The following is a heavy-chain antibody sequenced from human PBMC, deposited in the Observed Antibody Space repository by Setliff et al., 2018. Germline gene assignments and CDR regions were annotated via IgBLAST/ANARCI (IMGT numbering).Heavy chain of an antibody. CDR3: ARSVVVIAYDAFDI. CDR2: IYYSGST. Sequence: LETLSLTCTVSGGSISSSSYYWGWIRQPPGKGLEWIGSIYYSGSTYYNPSLKSRVTISVDTSKNQFSLKLSSVTAADTAVYYCARSVVVIAYDAFDIWGQGTMVTVSS. CDR1: GGSISSSSYY. J-gene: IGHJ3*02. V-gene: IGHV4-39*01. D-gene: IGHD2-21*01.